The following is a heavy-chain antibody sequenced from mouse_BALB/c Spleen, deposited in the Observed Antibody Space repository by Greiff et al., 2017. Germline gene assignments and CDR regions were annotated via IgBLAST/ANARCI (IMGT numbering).Heavy chain of an antibody. D-gene: IGHD1-1*01. Sequence: VQLHQSGAGLVKPGASVKLSCKASGYTFTEYIIHWVKQRSGQGLEWIGWFYPGSGSIKYNEKFKDKATLTADKSSSTVYMELSRLTSEDSAVYFCARQYYYGSSFYAMDYWGQGTSVTVSS. V-gene: IGHV1-62-2*01. CDR2: FYPGSGSI. CDR1: GYTFTEYI. J-gene: IGHJ4*01. CDR3: ARQYYYGSSFYAMDY.